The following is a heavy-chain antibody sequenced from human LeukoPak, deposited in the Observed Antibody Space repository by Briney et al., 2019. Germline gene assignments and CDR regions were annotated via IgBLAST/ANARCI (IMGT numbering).Heavy chain of an antibody. CDR1: GYTFTSYY. CDR3: TRDPGGDLYHDAFDI. D-gene: IGHD4-17*01. V-gene: IGHV1-46*03. CDR2: INPSGGST. J-gene: IGHJ3*02. Sequence: ASVKVSCKASGYTFTSYYMHWVRQAPGQGLEWMGIINPSGGSTSYAQKFQGRVTMTRDMSTSTVYMELSSLRSEDTAVHYCTRDPGGDLYHDAFDIWGQGTMVTVSS.